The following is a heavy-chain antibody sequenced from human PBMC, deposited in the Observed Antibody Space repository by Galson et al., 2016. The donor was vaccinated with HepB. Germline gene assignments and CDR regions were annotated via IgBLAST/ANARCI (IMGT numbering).Heavy chain of an antibody. D-gene: IGHD1-26*01. J-gene: IGHJ4*02. Sequence: SLRLSCAASGFTFSTYNMNWVRQAPGKGLEWVSYISSSSSSLYYADSVKGRFTISRGNAKNSLYLQMNSLRDEDSAIYYCARDLTRMVGANGFWGRGTLVSVSS. CDR2: ISSSSSSL. V-gene: IGHV3-48*02. CDR1: GFTFSTYN. CDR3: ARDLTRMVGANGF.